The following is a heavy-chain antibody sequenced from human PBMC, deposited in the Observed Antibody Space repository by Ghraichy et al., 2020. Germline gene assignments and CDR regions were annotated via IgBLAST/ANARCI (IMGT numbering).Heavy chain of an antibody. D-gene: IGHD3-3*01. Sequence: GGSLTLSCAASGFTFSGYWMNWVRQAPGKGLEWVANIKQDGSEKYYVDSVKGRFTISRDNGKNSLYLQMNSLRAEDTAVYYCARETDSSNFWSGYLGWGQGTLVTVSS. V-gene: IGHV3-7*01. CDR1: GFTFSGYW. CDR3: ARETDSSNFWSGYLG. CDR2: IKQDGSEK. J-gene: IGHJ1*01.